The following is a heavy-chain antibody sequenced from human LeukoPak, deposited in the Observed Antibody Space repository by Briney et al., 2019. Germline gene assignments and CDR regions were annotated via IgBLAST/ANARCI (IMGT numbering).Heavy chain of an antibody. CDR1: GFTFSDYY. Sequence: PGGSLRLSCAASGFTFSDYYMSWIRQAPGKGLEWVSYIRCRGSTIYYADSVKGRFTISRDNAKNSLYLQMNSLRAEDTAVYYCAREDVAAAGPFYYYYYMDVWGKGTTVTVFS. CDR2: IRCRGSTI. D-gene: IGHD6-13*01. J-gene: IGHJ6*03. CDR3: AREDVAAAGPFYYYYYMDV. V-gene: IGHV3-11*01.